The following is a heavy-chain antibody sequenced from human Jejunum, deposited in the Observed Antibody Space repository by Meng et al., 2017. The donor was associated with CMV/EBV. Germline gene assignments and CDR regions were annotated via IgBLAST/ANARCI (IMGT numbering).Heavy chain of an antibody. CDR2: ISSSGSTI. CDR3: ARVRYYDFWSGEFDY. J-gene: IGHJ4*02. D-gene: IGHD3-3*01. CDR1: GLPFIYNY. V-gene: IGHV3-11*01. Sequence: GLPFIYNYLSWIRQATGKGLEWVSYISSSGSTIYYADSVKGRFTISRDNAKNSLYLQMNSLRAEETAVYYCARVRYYDFWSGEFDYWGQGTLVTVSS.